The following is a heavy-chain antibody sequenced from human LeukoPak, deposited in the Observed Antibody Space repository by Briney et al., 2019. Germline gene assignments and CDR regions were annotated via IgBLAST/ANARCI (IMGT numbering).Heavy chain of an antibody. CDR3: ARRMGVVVVPAATPHDAFDI. J-gene: IGHJ3*02. D-gene: IGHD2-2*01. CDR1: GFTFSGYS. V-gene: IGHV3-21*01. Sequence: GGSLRLSCAASGFTFSGYSMHWVRQAPGKGLEWVSSISGSSKYIYYADSVKGRFTISRDNAKNSLYLRMNSLRAEDTAVYYCARRMGVVVVPAATPHDAFDIWGQGTMVTVSS. CDR2: ISGSSKYI.